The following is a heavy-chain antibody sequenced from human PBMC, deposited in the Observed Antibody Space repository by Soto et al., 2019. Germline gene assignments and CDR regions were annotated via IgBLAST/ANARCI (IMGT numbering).Heavy chain of an antibody. V-gene: IGHV3-11*01. CDR1: GFNFNDSY. J-gene: IGHJ4*02. CDR2: ISSSDSII. CDR3: ARDLGYYDSSGYFDY. Sequence: GGPLRLSCAAAGFNFNDSYMSWIRQAPGQGLEWVSYISSSDSIIYYSDSVKGRFIISRDNAKNSLYLQMNSLRAEDTAVYYCARDLGYYDSSGYFDYWGQGTLVTVSS. D-gene: IGHD3-22*01.